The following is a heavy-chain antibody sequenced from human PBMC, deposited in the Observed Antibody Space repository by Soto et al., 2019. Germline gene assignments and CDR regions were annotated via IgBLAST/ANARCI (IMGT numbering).Heavy chain of an antibody. CDR1: GGSISSYY. CDR3: ARVGHINWFDS. Sequence: PSETLSLTCTVSGGSISSYYWSWIRQPPGKGLEWIGYIYYSGSTNYNPSLKSRVTISVDTSKNQFSLKLSSVTAADTAVYYCARVGHINWFDSWGQGTLVTVSS. J-gene: IGHJ5*01. V-gene: IGHV4-59*08. D-gene: IGHD2-21*01. CDR2: IYYSGST.